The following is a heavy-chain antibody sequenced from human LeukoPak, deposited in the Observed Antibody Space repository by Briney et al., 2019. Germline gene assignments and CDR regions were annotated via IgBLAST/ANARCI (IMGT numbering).Heavy chain of an antibody. CDR3: ARGSVLIAAAALDY. D-gene: IGHD6-13*01. Sequence: PSETLSLTCTVSGDSISSGDYYWSWIRQPAGKGLEWIGRISSSGSTNYNPSLKSRVTISVDLSKNQFSLKLSSVTAADTAVYYCARGSVLIAAAALDYWGQGTLITVSS. V-gene: IGHV4-61*02. J-gene: IGHJ4*02. CDR1: GDSISSGDYY. CDR2: ISSSGST.